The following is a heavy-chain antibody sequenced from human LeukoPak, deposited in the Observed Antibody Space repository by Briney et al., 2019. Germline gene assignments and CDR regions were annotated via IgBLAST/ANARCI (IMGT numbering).Heavy chain of an antibody. Sequence: GGPLRLSCAASGFTFCTYAMNWVRQAPGKGLEWVSVISGSGGSTYFADSVKGRFTISRDNSKNTLYLEVNSLRAEDTAVYYCATAYYFDSSGTYRYFYLSGSGTLVTVSS. V-gene: IGHV3-23*01. CDR2: ISGSGGST. CDR1: GFTFCTYA. J-gene: IGHJ2*01. D-gene: IGHD3-22*01. CDR3: ATAYYFDSSGTYRYFYL.